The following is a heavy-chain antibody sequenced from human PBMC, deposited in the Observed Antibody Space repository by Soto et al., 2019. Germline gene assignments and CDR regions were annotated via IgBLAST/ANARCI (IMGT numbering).Heavy chain of an antibody. J-gene: IGHJ4*02. CDR1: GGSFSGYY. V-gene: IGHV4-34*01. Sequence: QVQLQQWGAGLLKPSETLSLTCAVYGGSFSGYYWSWIRQPPGKGLEWIGEINHSGSTNYNPSLKSRVTISVDTSKNQFSLKLSSETAADTAVYYCARCSVLGGAPFDYWGQGTLVTVSS. CDR3: ARCSVLGGAPFDY. CDR2: INHSGST. D-gene: IGHD3-16*01.